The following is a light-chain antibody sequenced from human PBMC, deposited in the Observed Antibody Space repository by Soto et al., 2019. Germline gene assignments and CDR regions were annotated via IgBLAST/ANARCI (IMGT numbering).Light chain of an antibody. CDR2: SNN. Sequence: QSVLTQPPSASGTPGQRVTISCSGSSPNIGSNTVNWYQQLPGTAPKLLIYSNNQRPSGVPDRFSGSKSGTSASLAISGLPSEDEADYYCAAWDDSLSGVVFGGGTKLTVL. CDR3: AAWDDSLSGVV. J-gene: IGLJ2*01. CDR1: SPNIGSNT. V-gene: IGLV1-44*01.